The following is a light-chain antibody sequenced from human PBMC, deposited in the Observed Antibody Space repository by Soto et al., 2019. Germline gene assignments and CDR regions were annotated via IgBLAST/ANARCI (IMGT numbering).Light chain of an antibody. J-gene: IGKJ2*01. V-gene: IGKV3-20*01. CDR3: QQYGSSPYT. Sequence: EIVLTQSPGTLSLSPGERATLSCRASQSVGASYLAWYQQKPGQAPRLLIYGASSRATGIPDRFGGSGSGTDFTLTISRLEPADFAVYYCQQYGSSPYTFGQGTKLEIK. CDR2: GAS. CDR1: QSVGASY.